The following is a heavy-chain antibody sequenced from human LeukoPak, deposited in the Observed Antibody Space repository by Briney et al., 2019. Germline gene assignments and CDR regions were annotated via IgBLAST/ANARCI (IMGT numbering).Heavy chain of an antibody. CDR1: GGSFSGYY. CDR2: INHSGST. V-gene: IGHV4-34*01. CDR3: ARRKWELMFDY. D-gene: IGHD1-26*01. J-gene: IGHJ4*02. Sequence: PSETLSLTCAVYGGSFSGYYWSWIRQPPGKGLEWIGEINHSGSTNYNPSLKSRVTISVDTSKNQFSLKLSSVTAADTAVYYCARRKWELMFDYWGQGTLVTVSS.